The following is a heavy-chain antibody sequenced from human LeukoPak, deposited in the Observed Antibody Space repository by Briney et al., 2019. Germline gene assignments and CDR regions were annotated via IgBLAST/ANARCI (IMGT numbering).Heavy chain of an antibody. Sequence: PGGSLRLSCAASGFTLSSYWMSWVRQAPGKGLEWRANIKQDGSEKYYVDSVKGRFTISRDNAKNSLYLQMNSLRAEDTAVYYCARDSAGLDYWGQGTLVTVSS. D-gene: IGHD6-19*01. J-gene: IGHJ4*02. CDR1: GFTLSSYW. CDR2: IKQDGSEK. CDR3: ARDSAGLDY. V-gene: IGHV3-7*01.